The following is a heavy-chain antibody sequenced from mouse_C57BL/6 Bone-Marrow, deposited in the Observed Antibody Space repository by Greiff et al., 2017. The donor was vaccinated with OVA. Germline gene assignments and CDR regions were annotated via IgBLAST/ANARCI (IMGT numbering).Heavy chain of an antibody. CDR1: GFTFSDFY. D-gene: IGHD2-4*01. Sequence: EVMLVESGGGLVQSGRSLRLSCATSGFTFSDFYMEWVRQAPGKGLEWIAASRNKANDYTTEYSASVKVRFIVYRDTSQSILYLQMNALRAEDTAIYYWARDFYDYENWYFDVWGTGTTVTVSS. V-gene: IGHV7-1*01. J-gene: IGHJ1*03. CDR2: SRNKANDYTT. CDR3: ARDFYDYENWYFDV.